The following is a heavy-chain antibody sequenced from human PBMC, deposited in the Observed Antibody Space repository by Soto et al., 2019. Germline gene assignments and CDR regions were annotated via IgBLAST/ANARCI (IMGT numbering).Heavy chain of an antibody. D-gene: IGHD3-22*01. CDR3: ARDSHYYDSSGYYPLFDY. CDR2: ISSSSSTI. V-gene: IGHV3-48*02. Sequence: PGGSLRLSCAASGFTFSSYSMNWVRQAPGKGLEWVSYISSSSSTIYYADSVKGRFTISRDNAKNSLYLQMNSLRDEDTAVYYCARDSHYYDSSGYYPLFDYWGQGTLVTVSS. J-gene: IGHJ4*02. CDR1: GFTFSSYS.